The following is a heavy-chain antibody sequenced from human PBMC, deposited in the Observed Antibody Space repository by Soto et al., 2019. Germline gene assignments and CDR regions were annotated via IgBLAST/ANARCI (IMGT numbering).Heavy chain of an antibody. Sequence: SVKVSCKASGYTLTSYGISWVRQAPGQGLEWMGWISAYNGNTNYAQKFRGRVTMTTDTSTSTAYMEVRSLRSDDTAVYYCASYDYDWGSYRPDSWGQGTLVTVSS. CDR3: ASYDYDWGSYRPDS. CDR2: ISAYNGNT. D-gene: IGHD3-16*02. CDR1: GYTLTSYG. V-gene: IGHV1-18*01. J-gene: IGHJ5*01.